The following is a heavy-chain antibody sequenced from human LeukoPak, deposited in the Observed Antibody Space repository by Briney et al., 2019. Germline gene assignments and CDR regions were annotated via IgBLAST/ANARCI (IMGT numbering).Heavy chain of an antibody. V-gene: IGHV3-23*01. CDR1: GFTFSSYA. CDR3: AKEGATMVRGVIMREPYFDY. J-gene: IGHJ4*02. CDR2: ISGSGGST. D-gene: IGHD3-10*01. Sequence: GGSLRLSCAASGFTFSSYAMSWIRQAPEKGLEWVSAISGSGGSTYYADSVKGRFTISRDNSKNTLYLQMNSLRAEDTAVYYCAKEGATMVRGVIMREPYFDYWGQGTLVTVSS.